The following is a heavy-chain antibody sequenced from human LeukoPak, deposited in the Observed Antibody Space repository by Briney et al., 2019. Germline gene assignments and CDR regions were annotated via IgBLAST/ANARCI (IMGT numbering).Heavy chain of an antibody. D-gene: IGHD3/OR15-3a*01. J-gene: IGHJ6*03. V-gene: IGHV1-69*05. CDR3: ARGGGFDFWADYYYYMDV. Sequence: ASVKVSCKASGGTFSSYAISWVRQAPGQGLEWMGGIIPIFGTANYAQKFQGRVTITTDESASTAYMELSSLRSEDTAVYYCARGGGFDFWADYYYYMDVWGKGTTVTVSS. CDR2: IIPIFGTA. CDR1: GGTFSSYA.